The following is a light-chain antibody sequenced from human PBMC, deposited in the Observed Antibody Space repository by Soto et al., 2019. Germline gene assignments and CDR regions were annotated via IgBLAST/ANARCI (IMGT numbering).Light chain of an antibody. Sequence: PGERATLSCRASQSVSSTYLAWYQQKPGQAPRLLIYGASSRATGIPDRFSGSGSGTDFTLTISRLEPEDFAVYYCQRYDISTFPFGQGTKLEIK. CDR2: GAS. CDR3: QRYDISTFP. V-gene: IGKV3-20*01. CDR1: QSVSSTY. J-gene: IGKJ2*01.